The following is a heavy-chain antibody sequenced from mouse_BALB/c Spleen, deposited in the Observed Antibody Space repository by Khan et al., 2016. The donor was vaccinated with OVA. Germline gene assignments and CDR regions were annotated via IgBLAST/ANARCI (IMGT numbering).Heavy chain of an antibody. CDR2: INPSNAYT. Sequence: QVQLQQSGAELARPGASVKMSCKASGYTFTSYSMHWIKQRPGQGLEWIGNINPSNAYTNYNQKFKDKATLNADKSSSTAYMQLSSLTSEDSAVYYCARDFHYYGSRGALDYWGQGTSVTCSS. J-gene: IGHJ4*01. D-gene: IGHD1-1*01. CDR3: ARDFHYYGSRGALDY. V-gene: IGHV1-4*01. CDR1: GYTFTSYS.